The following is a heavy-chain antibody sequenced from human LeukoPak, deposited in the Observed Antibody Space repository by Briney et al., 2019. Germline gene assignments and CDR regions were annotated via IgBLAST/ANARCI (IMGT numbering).Heavy chain of an antibody. J-gene: IGHJ6*04. V-gene: IGHV3-23*01. Sequence: GGSLRLSCAASGFTFSNYAMSWVRQAPGKGLEWVSSINGRGGSTYYADSVKGRFTISRDNSKNTLYLQMNSLRAEDTALYYCARDLGNYYDSSGYSPFLAVWGKGTTVTVSS. CDR2: INGRGGST. CDR3: ARDLGNYYDSSGYSPFLAV. CDR1: GFTFSNYA. D-gene: IGHD3-22*01.